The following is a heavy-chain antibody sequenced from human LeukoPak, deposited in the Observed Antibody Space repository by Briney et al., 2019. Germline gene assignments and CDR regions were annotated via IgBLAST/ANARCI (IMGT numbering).Heavy chain of an antibody. V-gene: IGHV3-30*18. J-gene: IGHJ4*02. CDR3: AKAYDILTGYSAGDYFDY. CDR1: GFTFSSYG. Sequence: PGRSLRLSCAASGFTFSSYGMHWVRQAPGKGLEWVAVISYDGSNKYYADSVKGRFTISRDNSKNTLYLQVNSLRAEDTAVYYCAKAYDILTGYSAGDYFDYWGQGTLVTVSS. D-gene: IGHD3-9*01. CDR2: ISYDGSNK.